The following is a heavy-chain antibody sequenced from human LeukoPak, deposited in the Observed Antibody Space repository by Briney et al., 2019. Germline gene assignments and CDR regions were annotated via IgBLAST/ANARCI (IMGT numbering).Heavy chain of an antibody. CDR2: IYHSGST. CDR1: GGSISSGGYY. Sequence: PSQTLSLTCTVSGGSISSGGYYWSWIRQPPGKGLEWIGYIYHSGSTYYNPSLKSRVTISVDRSKNQFSLKLSSVTAADTAVYYCARVCPDSSSWSGSGHDYFDYWGQGTLVTVSS. D-gene: IGHD6-13*01. CDR3: ARVCPDSSSWSGSGHDYFDY. V-gene: IGHV4-30-2*01. J-gene: IGHJ4*02.